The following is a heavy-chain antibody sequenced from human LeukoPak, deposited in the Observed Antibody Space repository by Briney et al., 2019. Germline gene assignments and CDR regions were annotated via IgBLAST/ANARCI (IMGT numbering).Heavy chain of an antibody. J-gene: IGHJ4*02. CDR2: INWNGGST. D-gene: IGHD1-26*01. Sequence: PGGSLRLSCAASGFTFYDYGMSWVRQAPGKGLEWVSGINWNGGSTGYADSVKGRFTISRDNAKNSLYLQMNSLRDEDTAVYYCASSESYRFDYWGQGTLVTVSS. CDR1: GFTFYDYG. CDR3: ASSESYRFDY. V-gene: IGHV3-20*04.